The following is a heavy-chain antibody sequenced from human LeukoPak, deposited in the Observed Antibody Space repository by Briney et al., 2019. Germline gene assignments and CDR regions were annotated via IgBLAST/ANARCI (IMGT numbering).Heavy chain of an antibody. J-gene: IGHJ5*02. CDR3: AKLAVYDILTGYYKNWFDP. CDR1: GFTFDDYA. Sequence: GRSLRLSCAASGFTFDDYAMHWVRQAPGKGLEWVSGISWNSGSIGYADSVKGRFTISRDNAKNSLYLQMNSLRAEDTALYFCAKLAVYDILTGYYKNWFDPWGQGTLVSVSS. D-gene: IGHD3-9*01. CDR2: ISWNSGSI. V-gene: IGHV3-9*01.